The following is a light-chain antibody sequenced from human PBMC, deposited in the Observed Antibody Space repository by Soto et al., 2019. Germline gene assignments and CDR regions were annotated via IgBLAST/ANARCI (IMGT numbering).Light chain of an antibody. Sequence: DIQMTQSPSTLSASVGDRVTITCRASQSVNTWLAWYQQKPGKVPKLLIYKAYNLESGDPSRFIGSGSGTEFTLTISSLQPDDFATYYCQQYNSNPLTFGGGTKVEIK. CDR3: QQYNSNPLT. CDR2: KAY. J-gene: IGKJ4*01. V-gene: IGKV1-5*03. CDR1: QSVNTW.